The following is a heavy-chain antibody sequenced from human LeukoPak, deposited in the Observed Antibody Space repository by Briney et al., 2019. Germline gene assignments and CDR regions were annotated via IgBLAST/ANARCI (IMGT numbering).Heavy chain of an antibody. CDR1: GNYW. D-gene: IGHD3-10*01. V-gene: IGHV3-74*01. J-gene: IGHJ4*02. CDR2: INSDGSST. Sequence: PGGSLRLSCAASGNYWMHWVRQAPGKGLVWVSHINSDGSSTSYADSVKGRFTISRDNAKNTLYLQMNSLRAEDTAVYYCARDPASSITMVRGVPQEFYWGQGTLVTVSS. CDR3: ARDPASSITMVRGVPQEFY.